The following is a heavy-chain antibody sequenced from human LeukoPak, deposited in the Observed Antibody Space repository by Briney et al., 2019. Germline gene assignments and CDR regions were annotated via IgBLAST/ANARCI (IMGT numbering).Heavy chain of an antibody. CDR1: GGSISTDTYY. V-gene: IGHV4-39*07. CDR3: ARTRSTCRQPNWFDP. D-gene: IGHD2-2*01. J-gene: IGHJ5*02. CDR2: IYYDGST. Sequence: SSETLSLTCTVSGGSISTDTYYWGWIRQPPGKGLEWIGSIYYDGSTYYNPSLKSRVTISVDTSKNQFSLKLSSVTAADTAVYYCARTRSTCRQPNWFDPWGQGTLATVSS.